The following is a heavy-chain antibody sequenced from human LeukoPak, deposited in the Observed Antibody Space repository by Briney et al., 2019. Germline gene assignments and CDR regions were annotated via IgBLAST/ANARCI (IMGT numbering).Heavy chain of an antibody. V-gene: IGHV3-9*01. CDR1: GFTFDDYA. CDR2: ISWSSGSI. CDR3: AKDIRTITIFGVAPNAFDI. J-gene: IGHJ3*02. Sequence: PCRSLRLSCAASGFTFDDYAMPWVRQAPGKGLEWVSGISWSSGSIGYADPVKGRFTISRDNAKNSLYLQMNSLRAEDTALYYCAKDIRTITIFGVAPNAFDIWGQGTMVTVSS. D-gene: IGHD3-3*01.